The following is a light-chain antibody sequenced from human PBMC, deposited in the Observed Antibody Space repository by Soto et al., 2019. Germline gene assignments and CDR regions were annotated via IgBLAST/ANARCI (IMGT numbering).Light chain of an antibody. V-gene: IGLV1-40*01. J-gene: IGLJ1*01. Sequence: QSVLTQPPSVSGAPGQRVTISCTGSSSNIGTGYDVHWYQHLPGTAPKLLIYGKNNRPSGVPDRFSGSKSGTSASLAISGLQAEDEADYYCQSYDSSLSGSYVFGTGTKVT. CDR2: GKN. CDR1: SSNIGTGYD. CDR3: QSYDSSLSGSYV.